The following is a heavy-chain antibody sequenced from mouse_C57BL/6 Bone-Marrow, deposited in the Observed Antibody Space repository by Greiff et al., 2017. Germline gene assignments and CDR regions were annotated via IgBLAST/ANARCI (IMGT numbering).Heavy chain of an antibody. CDR2: INPNNGGT. CDR3: ARERLTYYSNFDY. J-gene: IGHJ2*01. D-gene: IGHD2-5*01. CDR1: GYTFTDYY. V-gene: IGHV1-26*01. Sequence: EVQLQQSGPELVKPGASVKISCKASGYTFTDYYMNWVKQSHGKSLEWIGDINPNNGGTSYNQKLKGQATLTVDKSSSTAYMELRSLTSEDSAVXYCARERLTYYSNFDYWGQGTTLTVSS.